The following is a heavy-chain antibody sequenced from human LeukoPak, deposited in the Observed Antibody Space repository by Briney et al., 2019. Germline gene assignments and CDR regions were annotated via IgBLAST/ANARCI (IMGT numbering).Heavy chain of an antibody. Sequence: GGSLRLSCAPSGLSFSSYTIHWVRQAPGKGLEWVSSISSTSGYIHYADSVKGRFSISRDNAKNLVHLEMDILRADDTAVYYCARDLYPFSYGYFVYWGQGTLVTVSS. CDR3: ARDLYPFSYGYFVY. V-gene: IGHV3-21*01. D-gene: IGHD5-18*01. J-gene: IGHJ4*02. CDR1: GLSFSSYT. CDR2: ISSTSGYI.